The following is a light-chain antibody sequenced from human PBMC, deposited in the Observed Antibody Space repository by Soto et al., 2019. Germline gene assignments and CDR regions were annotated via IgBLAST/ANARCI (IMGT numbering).Light chain of an antibody. V-gene: IGKV3-20*01. J-gene: IGKJ1*01. Sequence: EIVLTQSPGTLSLSPGERATLSCRASQNVLNTYFAWYQQRPGQAPRLLIYGTSSRATGIPDRFSGSGSGTYFTLTISRLEPEDFSEYYCQQYYSSWTFGQGTKVEVK. CDR2: GTS. CDR3: QQYYSSWT. CDR1: QNVLNTY.